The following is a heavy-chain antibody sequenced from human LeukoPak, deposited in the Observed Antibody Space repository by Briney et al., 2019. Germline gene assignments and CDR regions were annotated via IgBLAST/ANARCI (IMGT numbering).Heavy chain of an antibody. CDR1: GYTFTGYY. CDR3: ARDPPPHSSSWYYFDY. D-gene: IGHD6-13*01. J-gene: IGHJ4*02. V-gene: IGHV1-2*06. Sequence: ASVKVSCKASGYTFTGYYMHWVRQAPGQGLEWMGRINPNSGGTNYAQKFQGRVTMTRDTSISTAYMELSRLRSDDTAVYYCARDPPPHSSSWYYFDYWGQGTLVTVSS. CDR2: INPNSGGT.